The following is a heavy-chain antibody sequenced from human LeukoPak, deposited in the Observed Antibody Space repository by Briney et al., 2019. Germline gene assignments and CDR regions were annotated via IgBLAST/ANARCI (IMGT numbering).Heavy chain of an antibody. CDR2: ISSVGDNK. D-gene: IGHD3-10*01. CDR3: TGSFGELSFFAH. V-gene: IGHV3-30*02. Sequence: GGSLRLSCEASGFSFRSYGMHWVRQAPGKGLEWVAFISSVGDNKYYADSVKGRFTISRDNSKNSLYLQMNSLKTEDTAVYYCTGSFGELSFFAHWGQGTLVTVSS. J-gene: IGHJ4*02. CDR1: GFSFRSYG.